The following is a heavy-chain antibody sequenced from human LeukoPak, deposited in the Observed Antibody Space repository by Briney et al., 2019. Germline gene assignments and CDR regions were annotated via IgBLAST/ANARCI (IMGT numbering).Heavy chain of an antibody. D-gene: IGHD3-16*01. J-gene: IGHJ4*02. Sequence: GGSLRLSCAAFGFTFSSYAMSWVRQAPGKGLEWVSAISGSGGSTYYADSVKGRFTISRDNSKNTLYLQMNSLRAEDTAVYYCARMMFGGYGDYWGQGTLVTVSS. CDR1: GFTFSSYA. CDR2: ISGSGGST. V-gene: IGHV3-23*01. CDR3: ARMMFGGYGDY.